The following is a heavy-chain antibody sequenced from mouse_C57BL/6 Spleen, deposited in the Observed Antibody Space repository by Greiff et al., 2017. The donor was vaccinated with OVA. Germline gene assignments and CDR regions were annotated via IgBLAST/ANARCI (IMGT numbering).Heavy chain of an antibody. CDR1: GYTFTDYN. CDR2: INPNNGGT. J-gene: IGHJ4*01. V-gene: IGHV1-18*01. D-gene: IGHD2-1*01. CDR3: ARQQETDGDGNSYLFAMDY. Sequence: EVQLQQSGPELVKPGASVKIPCKASGYTFTDYNMDWVKQSHGKSLEWIGDINPNNGGTIYNQKFKGKATLTVDKSSSTAYMELRSLTSEDTAVYYCARQQETDGDGNSYLFAMDYWGQGTSVTVSS.